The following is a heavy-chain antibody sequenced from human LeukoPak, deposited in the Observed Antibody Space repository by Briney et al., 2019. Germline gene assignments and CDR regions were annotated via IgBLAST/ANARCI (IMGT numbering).Heavy chain of an antibody. Sequence: SVRVSCKASGYTFTGYYIHWVRQAPGQGLEWMGWINPNSGGTNYAQKFQGRVTMTRDTSITTAYMELSRLRSDDTAVYYCARGDRYCNGGSCYSKWFDPWGQGTLVTVSS. CDR1: GYTFTGYY. J-gene: IGHJ5*02. V-gene: IGHV1-2*02. D-gene: IGHD2-15*01. CDR3: ARGDRYCNGGSCYSKWFDP. CDR2: INPNSGGT.